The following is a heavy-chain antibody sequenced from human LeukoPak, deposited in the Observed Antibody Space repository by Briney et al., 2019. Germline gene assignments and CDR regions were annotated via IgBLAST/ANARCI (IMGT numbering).Heavy chain of an antibody. V-gene: IGHV1-8*01. Sequence: ASVKVSCKASGYTFTSYDISWVRQATGQGLEWMGWMNPNSGNTGYAQKFQGRVTMTRNTSISTAYMELSSLRSEDTAVYYCAREIGEYSSSWYENDYWGQGTLVTVSS. CDR3: AREIGEYSSSWYENDY. J-gene: IGHJ4*02. D-gene: IGHD6-13*01. CDR1: GYTFTSYD. CDR2: MNPNSGNT.